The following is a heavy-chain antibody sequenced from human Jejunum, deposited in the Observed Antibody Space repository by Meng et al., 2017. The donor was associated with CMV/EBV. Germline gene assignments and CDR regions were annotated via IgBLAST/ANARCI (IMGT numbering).Heavy chain of an antibody. D-gene: IGHD5/OR15-5a*01. Sequence: EFTFSRYEMSWGRQAPGKGLEWVSYISGSGNTVYYGDSVRGRFTISRDNAKNSVYLQMNGLRAEDTAVYYCARVVLSSTRPYFDFWGQGTRVTVSS. CDR2: ISGSGNTV. CDR1: EFTFSRYE. CDR3: ARVVLSSTRPYFDF. J-gene: IGHJ4*02. V-gene: IGHV3-48*03.